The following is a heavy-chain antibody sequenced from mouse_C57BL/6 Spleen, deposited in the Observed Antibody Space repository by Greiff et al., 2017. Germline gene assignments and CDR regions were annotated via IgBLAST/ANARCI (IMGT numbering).Heavy chain of an antibody. CDR2: IHPNSGST. CDR3: ASPSITTVVATPSWYFDV. D-gene: IGHD1-1*01. J-gene: IGHJ1*03. CDR1: GYTFTSYW. V-gene: IGHV1-64*01. Sequence: QVQLQQSGAELVKPGASVKLSCKASGYTFTSYWMHWVKQRPGQGLEWIGMIHPNSGSTNYNEKFKSKATLTVDKSSSTAYMQLSSLTSEDSAVYYCASPSITTVVATPSWYFDVWGTGTTVTVSS.